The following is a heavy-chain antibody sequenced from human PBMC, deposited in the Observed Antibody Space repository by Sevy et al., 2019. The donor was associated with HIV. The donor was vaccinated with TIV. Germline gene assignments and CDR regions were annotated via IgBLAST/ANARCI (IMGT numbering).Heavy chain of an antibody. CDR2: TNHSATA. V-gene: IGHV4-34*01. D-gene: IGHD4-17*01. J-gene: IGHJ4*02. Sequence: SETLSLTCAVFGESFVGHYWTWIRQPPGKGLEWIGETNHSATANYNPSLKSRVTISVDTSNNQFSLRLSSVTAADTAVYYCAKTSTVTTSALDSWGQGTLVTVSS. CDR1: GESFVGHY. CDR3: AKTSTVTTSALDS.